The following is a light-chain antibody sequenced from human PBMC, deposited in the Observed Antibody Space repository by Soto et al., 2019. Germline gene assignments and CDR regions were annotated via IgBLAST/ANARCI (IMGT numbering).Light chain of an antibody. Sequence: QAVVTQEPSLTVSPGGTVTLTCASSTGAVTSDSYPSWFQQKPGQAPRALIYTISNKHSWTPARFSGSLLGGKAALTLSDVQPDVEAAYFSLLYYDCAHVFGPGTNVTVL. CDR2: TIS. CDR1: TGAVTSDSY. J-gene: IGLJ1*01. CDR3: LLYYDCAHV. V-gene: IGLV7-43*01.